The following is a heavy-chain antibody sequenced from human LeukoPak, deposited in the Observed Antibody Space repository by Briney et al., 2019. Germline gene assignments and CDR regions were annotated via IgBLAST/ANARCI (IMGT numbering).Heavy chain of an antibody. J-gene: IGHJ4*02. CDR1: GFTFSSYA. V-gene: IGHV3-30*04. CDR3: ARDRRYDILTGYYWWESDY. Sequence: GGSLRLSYAASGFTFSSYAMHWVRQAPGKGLEWVAVISYDGSNKYYADSVKGRFTISRDNSKKTLYLQMNSLRAEDTAVYYCARDRRYDILTGYYWWESDYWGQGTLVTVSS. CDR2: ISYDGSNK. D-gene: IGHD3-9*01.